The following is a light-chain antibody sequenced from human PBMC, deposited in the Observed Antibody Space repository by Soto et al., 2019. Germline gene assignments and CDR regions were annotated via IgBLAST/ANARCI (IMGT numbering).Light chain of an antibody. CDR3: QQYNNWS. CDR2: DAS. Sequence: IVLTQSPGTLSLSPVERATLSCRASQSVSSSTLAWFQQKPGQAPRLLIYDASTMATGIPARFSGSGSGTEFTLTISSLQSEDFAVYYCQQYNNWSFGQGTRLEIK. V-gene: IGKV3-15*01. CDR1: QSVSSS. J-gene: IGKJ5*01.